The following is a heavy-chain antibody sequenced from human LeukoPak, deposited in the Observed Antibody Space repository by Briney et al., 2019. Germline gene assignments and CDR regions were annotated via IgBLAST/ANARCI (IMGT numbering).Heavy chain of an antibody. D-gene: IGHD2-15*01. V-gene: IGHV3-30*18. CDR1: GFTFSSYG. CDR3: AKDGALGVVVAASSSYYYYYGMDV. CDR2: ISYDGSNK. J-gene: IGHJ6*02. Sequence: GGSLRLSCAASGFTFSSYGMHWVRQAPGKGLEWVAVISYDGSNKYYADSVKGRFTISRDNSKNTLYLQMNSLRAEDTAVYYCAKDGALGVVVAASSSYYYYYGMDVWGQGTTVTVSS.